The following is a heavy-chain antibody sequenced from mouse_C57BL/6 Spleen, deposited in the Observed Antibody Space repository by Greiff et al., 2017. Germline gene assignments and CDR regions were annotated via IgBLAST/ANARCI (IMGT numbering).Heavy chain of an antibody. Sequence: EVKLVESGGGLVKPGGSLKLSCAASGFTFRDYGMHWVRQAPEKGLEWVAYISSGSSTIYYADTVKGRFTISRDNAKNTLLLQRTSLRSEDTAMYYCARGSSCYVGPGAMDYWGQGTSVTVSS. V-gene: IGHV5-17*01. CDR1: GFTFRDYG. D-gene: IGHD3-2*02. CDR3: ARGSSCYVGPGAMDY. CDR2: ISSGSSTI. J-gene: IGHJ4*01.